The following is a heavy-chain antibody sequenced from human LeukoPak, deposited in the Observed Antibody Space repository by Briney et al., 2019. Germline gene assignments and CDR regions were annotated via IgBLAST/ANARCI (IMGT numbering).Heavy chain of an antibody. D-gene: IGHD3-22*01. CDR3: ARGPKVITYYYYGMDV. CDR1: GGSISSYY. J-gene: IGHJ6*02. CDR2: IYYSGST. V-gene: IGHV4-59*12. Sequence: SETLSLTCTVSGGSISSYYWSWIRQPPGKGLEWIGYIYYSGSTNYNPSLKSRVTISVDTSKNQFSLKLSSVTAADTAVYYCARGPKVITYYYYGMDVWGQGTTVTVSS.